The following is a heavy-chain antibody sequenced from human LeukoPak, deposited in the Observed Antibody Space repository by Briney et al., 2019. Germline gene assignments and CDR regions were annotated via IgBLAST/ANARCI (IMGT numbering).Heavy chain of an antibody. CDR2: ISGSGGST. J-gene: IGHJ6*03. CDR3: ASRDSSSTTQTYYYYYYYMDV. Sequence: GGSLRLSCAASGFTFSSYAMSWVPQAPGKGLEWVSAISGSGGSTYYADSVKGRFTISRDNSKNTLYLQMNSLRAEDTAVYYCASRDSSSTTQTYYYYYYYMDVWGKGTTVTVSS. CDR1: GFTFSSYA. D-gene: IGHD6-6*01. V-gene: IGHV3-23*01.